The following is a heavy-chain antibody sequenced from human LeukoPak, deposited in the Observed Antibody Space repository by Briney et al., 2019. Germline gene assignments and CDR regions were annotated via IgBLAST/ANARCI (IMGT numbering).Heavy chain of an antibody. J-gene: IGHJ5*02. CDR3: AREGVYYYGSGSYTNWFDP. CDR2: IYTSGST. D-gene: IGHD3-10*01. CDR1: GGSISSGSYY. Sequence: PSETLSLTCTVSGGSISSGSYYWSWIRQPAGKGLEWIGRIYTSGSTNYNPSLKSRVTISVDTSKNQFSLKLSSVTAADTAVYYCAREGVYYYGSGSYTNWFDPWGQGTLVTVSS. V-gene: IGHV4-61*02.